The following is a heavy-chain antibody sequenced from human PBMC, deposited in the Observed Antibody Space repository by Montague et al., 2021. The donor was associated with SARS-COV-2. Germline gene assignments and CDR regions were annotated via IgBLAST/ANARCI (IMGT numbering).Heavy chain of an antibody. Sequence: SLRLSCAASGFTFSSYGVHWVRQAPGKGLEWVAVIWYDGSNKYYADSVKGRFIISRDNSKNTLYLQMNSLRAEDTAVYYCAKDVGLYCSGGSCYSTPTYYFDYWGQGTLVTVSS. CDR3: AKDVGLYCSGGSCYSTPTYYFDY. J-gene: IGHJ4*02. CDR2: IWYDGSNK. V-gene: IGHV3-33*06. D-gene: IGHD2-15*01. CDR1: GFTFSSYG.